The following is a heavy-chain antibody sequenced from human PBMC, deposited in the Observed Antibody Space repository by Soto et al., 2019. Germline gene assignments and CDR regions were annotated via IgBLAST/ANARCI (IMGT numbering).Heavy chain of an antibody. CDR1: GFTFSSYG. D-gene: IGHD2-2*01. CDR3: ARILISSPGYYFDY. CDR2: IWYDGSNK. V-gene: IGHV3-33*08. Sequence: GGSVRLSCAASGFTFSSYGMHWVRQAPGKGLEWVAVIWYDGSNKYYADSVKGRFTISRDNSKNTLYLQMNSLRAEDTAVYYSARILISSPGYYFDYWGQGPLVTVSS. J-gene: IGHJ4*02.